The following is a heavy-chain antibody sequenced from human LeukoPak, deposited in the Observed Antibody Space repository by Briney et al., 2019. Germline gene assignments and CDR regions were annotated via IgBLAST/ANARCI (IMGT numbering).Heavy chain of an antibody. Sequence: SETLSLTCAVSGYSISSGYYWGWIRQPPGKGLEWIGSIYHSGSTYYNPSLKSRVTISVDTSKNQFSLKLSSVTASDTAVYYCARQGRSSSSEPFDIWGQGTMVTVSS. CDR2: IYHSGST. J-gene: IGHJ3*02. CDR1: GYSISSGYY. V-gene: IGHV4-38-2*01. CDR3: ARQGRSSSSEPFDI. D-gene: IGHD6-13*01.